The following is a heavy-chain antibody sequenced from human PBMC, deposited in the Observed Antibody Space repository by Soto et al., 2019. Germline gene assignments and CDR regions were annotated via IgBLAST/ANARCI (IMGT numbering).Heavy chain of an antibody. V-gene: IGHV3-74*01. Sequence: EVQLVESGGGLVQPGGSLRLSCSASGFSFSRYWMHWVRQVPGKGLQWASRINSDGTTTDYGDSVKGRFTVSRDNGKSTLXXXMNSLRVEDTSVYYCARETDSSSGLTDYWGQGTLVTVSS. CDR2: INSDGTTT. CDR3: ARETDSSSGLTDY. CDR1: GFSFSRYW. J-gene: IGHJ4*02. D-gene: IGHD3-22*01.